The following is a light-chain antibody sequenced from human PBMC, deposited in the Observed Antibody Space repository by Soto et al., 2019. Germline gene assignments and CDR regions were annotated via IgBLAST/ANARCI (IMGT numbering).Light chain of an antibody. CDR3: TSYTDNKTGV. V-gene: IGLV2-14*01. Sequence: QSALTQPASVSGSPGQSITISCTGTSGDVGGFNYVSWYQHHPDKAPKLIIYEVSNRPSGVSNRFSGSTSGNMASLTISGLQPEDEADYYCTSYTDNKTGVFGGGTKLTVL. J-gene: IGLJ3*02. CDR2: EVS. CDR1: SGDVGGFNY.